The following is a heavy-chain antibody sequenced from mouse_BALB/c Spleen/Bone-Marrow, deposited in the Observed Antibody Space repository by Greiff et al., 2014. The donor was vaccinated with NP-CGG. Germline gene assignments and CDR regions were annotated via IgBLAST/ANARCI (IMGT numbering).Heavy chain of an antibody. Sequence: EVQLVESGGGLVQPGGSLRLSCATSGFTFTDYFMTWVRQPPGKALEWLGFIRNKANGYTTEYSASVKGRFTISRNNSQSILYLQVNTLRAEDSATYYCARGYYDDYWGQGTTLTVSS. CDR2: IRNKANGYTT. V-gene: IGHV7-3*02. D-gene: IGHD2-4*01. J-gene: IGHJ2*01. CDR1: GFTFTDYF. CDR3: ARGYYDDY.